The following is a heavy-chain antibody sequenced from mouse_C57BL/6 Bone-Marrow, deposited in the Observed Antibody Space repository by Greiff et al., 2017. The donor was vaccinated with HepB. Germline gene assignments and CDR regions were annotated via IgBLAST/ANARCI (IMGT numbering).Heavy chain of an antibody. J-gene: IGHJ3*01. Sequence: VQVVESGAELAKPGASVKLSCKASGYTFTSYWMHWVKQRPGQGLEWIGYINPSSGYTKYNQKFKDKATLTADKSSSTAYMQLSSLTYEDSAVYYCARSLSSLKRFAYWGQGTLVTVSA. CDR2: INPSSGYT. V-gene: IGHV1-7*01. CDR1: GYTFTSYW. CDR3: ARSLSSLKRFAY. D-gene: IGHD1-3*01.